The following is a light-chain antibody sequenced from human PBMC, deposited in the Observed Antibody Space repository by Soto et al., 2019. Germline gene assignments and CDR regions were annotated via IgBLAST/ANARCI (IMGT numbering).Light chain of an antibody. CDR3: QQSYCTPPT. CDR1: QSISSY. Sequence: DIQMTQSPSSLSASVGDRVTITCRASQSISSYLNWYQQKPGKAPKLLIYAASSLQSGVPSRFSGSGAGTVFTLTISSLQPEHFASYYCQQSYCTPPTFGQGTKVEIK. CDR2: AAS. J-gene: IGKJ1*01. V-gene: IGKV1-39*01.